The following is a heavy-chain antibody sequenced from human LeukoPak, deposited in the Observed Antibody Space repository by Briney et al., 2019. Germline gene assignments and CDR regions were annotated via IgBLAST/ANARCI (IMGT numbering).Heavy chain of an antibody. J-gene: IGHJ3*02. CDR2: MSGSDGTT. CDR1: GFTFSSYT. V-gene: IGHV3-23*01. Sequence: PGGSLRLSCAASGFTFSSYTMSWVRQAPGKGLEWVSSMSGSDGTTHYADSVKGRFTISRDNSKNTLYLQIYSLTAEDTAVYYCGKRQHGSGTYYVAFDIWGQGTMVTVS. D-gene: IGHD3-10*01. CDR3: GKRQHGSGTYYVAFDI.